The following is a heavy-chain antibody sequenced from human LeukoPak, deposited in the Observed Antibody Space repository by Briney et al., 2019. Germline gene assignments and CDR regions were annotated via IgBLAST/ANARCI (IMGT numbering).Heavy chain of an antibody. CDR1: GGSISSYY. V-gene: IGHV4-4*07. CDR3: ARQSYSYGYSDAFDI. Sequence: SETLSLTCTVSGGSISSYYWSWIRQPAGKGLEWIGRIYTSGSTNYNPSLKSRVTMSVDTSKNQFSLKLSSVTAADTAVYYCARQSYSYGYSDAFDIWGQGTMVTVSS. D-gene: IGHD5-18*01. J-gene: IGHJ3*02. CDR2: IYTSGST.